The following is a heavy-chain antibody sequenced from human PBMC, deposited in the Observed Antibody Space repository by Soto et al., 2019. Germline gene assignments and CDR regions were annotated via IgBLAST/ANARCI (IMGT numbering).Heavy chain of an antibody. CDR1: GFTFRSSP. Sequence: GGSLRLSCAVSGFTFRSSPMSWVRRAPGKGLEWVSGINGGDDSKHYAESVRGRFTIIRDNSKNTLLLQMNSLRVEDTALYYCAGHSLQQSFTYWGQGTQVTVSS. D-gene: IGHD6-13*01. CDR2: INGGDDSK. V-gene: IGHV3-23*01. J-gene: IGHJ4*02. CDR3: AGHSLQQSFTY.